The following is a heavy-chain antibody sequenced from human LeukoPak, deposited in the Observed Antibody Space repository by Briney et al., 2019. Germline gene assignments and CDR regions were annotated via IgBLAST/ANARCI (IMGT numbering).Heavy chain of an antibody. J-gene: IGHJ6*03. Sequence: ASVKVSCKASGYTFTSYGISWVRQAPGQGLEWMGWISAYNGNTNYAQKLQGRVTMTTDTSTSTAYMELRSLRSDDTAVHYCAREGSGSYYLTYYYYYMDVWGKGTTVTVSS. CDR2: ISAYNGNT. D-gene: IGHD1-26*01. V-gene: IGHV1-18*01. CDR3: AREGSGSYYLTYYYYYMDV. CDR1: GYTFTSYG.